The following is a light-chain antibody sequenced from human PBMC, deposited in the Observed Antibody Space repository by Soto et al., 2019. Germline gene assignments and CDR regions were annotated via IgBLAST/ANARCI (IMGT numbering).Light chain of an antibody. CDR3: QQRRYWPVT. J-gene: IGKJ1*01. V-gene: IGKV3-11*01. Sequence: EIVLTQSPAILSMSPGERATLSCRASQSVSSYFAWYQQKPGQAPRLLIYDAPNRATGVPARFSGSGSGTDFTLTISSLEPEDFAVYYCQQRRYWPVTFGQGTKVDIK. CDR2: DAP. CDR1: QSVSSY.